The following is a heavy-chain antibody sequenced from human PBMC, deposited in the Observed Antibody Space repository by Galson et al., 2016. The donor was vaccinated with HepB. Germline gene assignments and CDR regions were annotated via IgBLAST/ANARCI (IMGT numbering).Heavy chain of an antibody. V-gene: IGHV1-58*02. D-gene: IGHD2-2*01. CDR3: ATALNYWSSISCYWPLHY. Sequence: SVKVSCKASGFTFTSSAMQWVRQARGQRLEWIGWIVVGSGNTDYAQKFQERVTITRDMSTSTAYMEMSSLRSEDTAVYYCATALNYWSSISCYWPLHYWGQDTLVTVSS. CDR2: IVVGSGNT. CDR1: GFTFTSSA. J-gene: IGHJ4*02.